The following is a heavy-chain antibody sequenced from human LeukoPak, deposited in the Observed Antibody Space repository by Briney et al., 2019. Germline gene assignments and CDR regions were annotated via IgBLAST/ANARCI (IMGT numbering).Heavy chain of an antibody. J-gene: IGHJ4*02. D-gene: IGHD1-14*01. CDR1: GGSFSGYY. V-gene: IGHV4-34*01. Sequence: SETLSLTCAVYGGSFSGYYWSWIRQPPGKGLEWIGEIYHSGSTNYNPSLKSRVTISVDTSKNQFSLKLSSVTAADTAVYYCARGPIARLYGTLDYWGQGTLVTVSS. CDR3: ARGPIARLYGTLDY. CDR2: IYHSGST.